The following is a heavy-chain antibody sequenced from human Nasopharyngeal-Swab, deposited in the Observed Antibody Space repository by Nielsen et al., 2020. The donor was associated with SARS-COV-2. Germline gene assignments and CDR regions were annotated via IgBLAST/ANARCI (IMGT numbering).Heavy chain of an antibody. D-gene: IGHD6-13*01. V-gene: IGHV3-74*01. Sequence: GESLKISCAASGFTFSSYWMHWVRQAPGKGLVWVSRINSDGSSTSYADSVKGRFTISRDNSKNTLYLQMNSLRAEDTAVYYCARDPLSSSWYTIDYWGQGTLVTVSS. CDR2: INSDGSST. CDR1: GFTFSSYW. J-gene: IGHJ4*02. CDR3: ARDPLSSSWYTIDY.